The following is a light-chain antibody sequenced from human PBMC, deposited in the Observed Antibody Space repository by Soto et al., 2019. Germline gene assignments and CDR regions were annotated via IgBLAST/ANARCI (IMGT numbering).Light chain of an antibody. V-gene: IGLV4-69*01. CDR3: QTWGTGIQGHWV. CDR2: LNSDGSH. CDR1: SGHSSYA. Sequence: QTVVTQSPSASASLGASVKLTCTLSSGHSSYAIAWHQQQPEKGPRYLMKLNSDGSHSKGDGIPDRFSGSSSGAERYLTISSLQSEDEADYYCQTWGTGIQGHWVFGGGT. J-gene: IGLJ3*02.